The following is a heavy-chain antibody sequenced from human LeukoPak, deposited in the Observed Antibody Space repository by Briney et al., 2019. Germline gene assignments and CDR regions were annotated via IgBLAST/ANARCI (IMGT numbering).Heavy chain of an antibody. Sequence: PGGSLRLSCAASGFTFSSYAMSWVRQAPGKGLEWVSAISGSGGSTYYADSVKGRFTISRDNSKSTLYLQMNSLRAEDTAVYYCASLRDIVVVPAARRDYYYYMDVWGKGTTVTISS. CDR2: ISGSGGST. V-gene: IGHV3-23*01. CDR1: GFTFSSYA. J-gene: IGHJ6*03. CDR3: ASLRDIVVVPAARRDYYYYMDV. D-gene: IGHD2-2*01.